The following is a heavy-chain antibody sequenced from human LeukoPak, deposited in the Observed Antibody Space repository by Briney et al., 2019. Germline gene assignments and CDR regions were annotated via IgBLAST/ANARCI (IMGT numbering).Heavy chain of an antibody. CDR1: GFTFSSYA. Sequence: GSLRLSCAASGFTFSSYAMHWVRQAPGKGLEWVAVISYDGSNKYYADSVKGRFTISRDNSKNTLYLQMNSLRAEDTAVYYCWSGYRGYGRYWGQGTLVNVSS. D-gene: IGHD5-12*01. CDR3: WSGYRGYGRY. CDR2: ISYDGSNK. J-gene: IGHJ4*02. V-gene: IGHV3-30*04.